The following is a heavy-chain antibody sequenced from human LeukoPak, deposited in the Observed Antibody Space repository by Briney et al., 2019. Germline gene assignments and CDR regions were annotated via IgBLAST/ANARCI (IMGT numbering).Heavy chain of an antibody. Sequence: ASVKVSCQALGYTFTDHYFHWLRQAPGQGIEWMGWIHPGRGDTNIAQKFQGRVSLTXDMSISTAYMELSRLTSDDTAVYYCARDHNWGPDYWGQGTQVSVSS. CDR2: IHPGRGDT. V-gene: IGHV1-2*02. CDR1: GYTFTDHY. J-gene: IGHJ4*02. CDR3: ARDHNWGPDY. D-gene: IGHD7-27*01.